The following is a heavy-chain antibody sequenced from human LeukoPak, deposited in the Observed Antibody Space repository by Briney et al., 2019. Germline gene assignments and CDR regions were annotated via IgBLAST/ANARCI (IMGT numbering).Heavy chain of an antibody. J-gene: IGHJ5*02. V-gene: IGHV5-51*01. CDR1: GYSFTSYW. CDR3: ARAGYCSSTSCFDNWFDP. Sequence: GGSLRISCKGSGYSFTSYWIGWVRQMPGKGLEWMGIIYPGDSDTRYSPSFQGQVTISADKSISTAYLQWSSLKASDTAMYYCARAGYCSSTSCFDNWFDPWGQGTLVTVSS. CDR2: IYPGDSDT. D-gene: IGHD2-2*01.